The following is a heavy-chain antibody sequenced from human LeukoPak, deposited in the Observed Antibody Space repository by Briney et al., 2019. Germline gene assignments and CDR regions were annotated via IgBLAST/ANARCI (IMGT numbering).Heavy chain of an antibody. D-gene: IGHD3-3*01. CDR1: GGSISSGDYY. J-gene: IGHJ4*02. CDR3: ARGKIFGVVTGGYYFDY. Sequence: SETLSLTCTVSGGSISSGDYYWSWIRQPPGKGLEWIGYIYYSGSTYYNPSLKSRVTISVDTSKNQFSLKLSSVTAADTAVYYCARGKIFGVVTGGYYFDYWAREPWSPSPQ. V-gene: IGHV4-30-4*08. CDR2: IYYSGST.